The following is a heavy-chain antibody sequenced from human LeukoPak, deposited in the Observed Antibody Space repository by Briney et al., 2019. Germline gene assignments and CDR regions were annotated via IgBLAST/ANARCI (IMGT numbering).Heavy chain of an antibody. Sequence: PSETLSLTCTVSGGSISSYYWSWIRQPPGKGLEWIGYIYYSGSTNYNPSLKSRVTISVDTSKNQFSLKLSSVTAADTAVYYCARGVKLDAGQIDYWGQGTLVTVSS. J-gene: IGHJ4*02. V-gene: IGHV4-59*01. CDR1: GGSISSYY. D-gene: IGHD6-13*01. CDR3: ARGVKLDAGQIDY. CDR2: IYYSGST.